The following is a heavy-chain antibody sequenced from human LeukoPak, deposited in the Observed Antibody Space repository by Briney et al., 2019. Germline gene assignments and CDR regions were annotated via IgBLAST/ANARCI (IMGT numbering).Heavy chain of an antibody. CDR2: INPNSGGT. D-gene: IGHD2-2*01. CDR3: ASGGVVVPAALLYGMDV. J-gene: IGHJ6*02. CDR1: GYTFTGYY. V-gene: IGHV1-2*02. Sequence: ASVKVSCKASGYTFTGYYMHWVRQARGQGLEWIGWINPNSGGTNYAQKFQGRVTMTRDTSISTAYMELSRLRSDDTAVYYCASGGVVVPAALLYGMDVWGQGTTVTVSS.